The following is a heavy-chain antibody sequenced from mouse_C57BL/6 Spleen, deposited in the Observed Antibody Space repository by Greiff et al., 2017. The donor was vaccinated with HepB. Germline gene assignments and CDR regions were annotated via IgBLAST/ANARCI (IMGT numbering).Heavy chain of an antibody. CDR2: INPNYGTT. J-gene: IGHJ3*01. CDR1: GYSFTDYN. CDR3: ARPNYRNSFAY. D-gene: IGHD2-5*01. V-gene: IGHV1-39*01. Sequence: EVKLMESGPELVKPGASVKISCKASGYSFTDYNMNWVKQSNGKSLEWIGVINPNYGTTSYNQKFKGKATLTVDQPSSTAYMQLNSLTSEDSAVYYCARPNYRNSFAYWGQGTLVTVSA.